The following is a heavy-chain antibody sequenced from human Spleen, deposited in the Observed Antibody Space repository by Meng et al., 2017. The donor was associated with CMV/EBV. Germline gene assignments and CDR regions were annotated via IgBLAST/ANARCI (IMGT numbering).Heavy chain of an antibody. Sequence: SETLSLTCTVSGGSISSYYWSWIRQPPGKGLEWIGYIYYSGSTNYNPSLKSRVTISVDTSKNQFSLKLSSVTAADTAVYYCARAASSGWYWYYYGMDVWGQGTTVTAP. CDR3: ARAASSGWYWYYYGMDV. D-gene: IGHD6-19*01. J-gene: IGHJ6*02. CDR2: IYYSGST. V-gene: IGHV4-59*01. CDR1: GGSISSYY.